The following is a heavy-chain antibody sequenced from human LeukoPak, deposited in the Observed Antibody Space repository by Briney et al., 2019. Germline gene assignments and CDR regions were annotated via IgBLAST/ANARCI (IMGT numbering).Heavy chain of an antibody. CDR3: TSDTVDTSLGIDC. J-gene: IGHJ4*02. V-gene: IGHV3-33*03. CDR1: GFTFSSYG. Sequence: PGGSLRLSCAASGFTFSSYGMHWVRQAPGKGLEWVAVIWYDGSNKYYADSVKGRFTISRDNAKNTLYLQMNSLRAEDTAVYYCTSDTVDTSLGIDCWGLGTLVTVSS. CDR2: IWYDGSNK. D-gene: IGHD5-18*01.